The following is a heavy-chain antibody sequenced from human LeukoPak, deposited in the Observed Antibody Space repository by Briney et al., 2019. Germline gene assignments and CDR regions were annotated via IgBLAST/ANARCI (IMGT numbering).Heavy chain of an antibody. Sequence: GGSLRRSCTASGFTLGSHDMHWVREIPGQGLEWVAAVSSGFHAFFADSVQGRFTVSREDARNSLYLQMNSLRAGDTAVYYCVREARGYHYTYFDYWGQGTLVTVSS. CDR2: VSSGFHA. CDR3: VREARGYHYTYFDY. D-gene: IGHD5-18*01. J-gene: IGHJ4*02. V-gene: IGHV3-13*01. CDR1: GFTLGSHD.